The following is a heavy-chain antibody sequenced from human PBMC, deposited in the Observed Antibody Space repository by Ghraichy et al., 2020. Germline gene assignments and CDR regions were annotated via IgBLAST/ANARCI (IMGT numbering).Heavy chain of an antibody. CDR2: ISAGSTYI. D-gene: IGHD5-12*01. CDR3: ARGYRRSGGSDY. Sequence: GGSLRLSCAASGFAFNSYTMNWVRQAPGKGLEWVSSISAGSTYIYYADSEKGRFTLSRDNAKNTLYLQMNNLRAEDTAVYSCARGYRRSGGSDYWGQETLVTVSS. V-gene: IGHV3-21*01. J-gene: IGHJ4*02. CDR1: GFAFNSYT.